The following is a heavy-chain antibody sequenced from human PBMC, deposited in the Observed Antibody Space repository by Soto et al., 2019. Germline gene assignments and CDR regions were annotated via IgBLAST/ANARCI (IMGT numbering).Heavy chain of an antibody. CDR1: GASISSNINY. D-gene: IGHD4-17*01. CDR3: ARHSHEDHGDPNWFDP. V-gene: IGHV4-39*01. J-gene: IGHJ5*02. Sequence: QVQLQESGPGLVKPSETLSLTCTVSGASISSNINYWGWIRQPPGKGLEWIASIYYTGNTFYNPSLKTLVTLSVDTSDNQFALKLTSVTAADTAVYFCARHSHEDHGDPNWFDPWGQGTLVTVSS. CDR2: IYYTGNT.